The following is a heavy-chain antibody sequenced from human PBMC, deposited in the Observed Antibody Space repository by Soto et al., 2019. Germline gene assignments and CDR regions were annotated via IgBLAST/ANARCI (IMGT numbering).Heavy chain of an antibody. CDR3: AKDPVDIVATIWSDWFDT. Sequence: EVQLLESGGGLVQPGGSLRLSCAASGFTFSSYAMSWVRQAPGKGLEWVSAISGSGGSTYYADSVKGRFTISRENSKNTLCLKLNSLRAKDTAVYNRAKDPVDIVATIWSDWFDTLGQGTLVTASS. V-gene: IGHV3-23*01. J-gene: IGHJ5*02. D-gene: IGHD5-12*01. CDR1: GFTFSSYA. CDR2: ISGSGGST.